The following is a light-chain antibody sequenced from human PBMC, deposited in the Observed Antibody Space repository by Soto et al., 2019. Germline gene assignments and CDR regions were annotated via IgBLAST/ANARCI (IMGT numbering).Light chain of an antibody. CDR3: QQYDSSPVT. CDR1: QSVSSSY. J-gene: IGKJ3*01. V-gene: IGKV3-20*01. CDR2: GAS. Sequence: EIVLTQCPGTVSLSPGERATLSCRASQSVSSSYLAWYQQKPGQAPRLLIYGASSRATGIPDRFSGSGSGTDFTLTISRLEPEDFAVYYCQQYDSSPVTFGPGTKVDIK.